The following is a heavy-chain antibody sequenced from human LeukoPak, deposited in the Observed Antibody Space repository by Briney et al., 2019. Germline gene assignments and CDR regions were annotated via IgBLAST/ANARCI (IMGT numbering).Heavy chain of an antibody. CDR3: TRGAPLLWFGELFTPFDY. CDR1: GFTFGDYA. J-gene: IGHJ4*02. CDR2: IRSKAYGGTT. D-gene: IGHD3-10*01. V-gene: IGHV3-49*04. Sequence: GGSLRLSCTASGFTFGDYAMSWVRQAPGKGLEWVGFIRSKAYGGTTEYAASVKGRFTISRDDSQSIAYLQMNSLKTEDTAVYYCTRGAPLLWFGELFTPFDYWGQGTLVTVSS.